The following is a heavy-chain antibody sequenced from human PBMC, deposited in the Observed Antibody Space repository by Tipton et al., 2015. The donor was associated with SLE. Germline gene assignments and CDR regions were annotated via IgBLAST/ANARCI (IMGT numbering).Heavy chain of an antibody. CDR2: INAGNGNT. CDR1: GYTFTSYA. J-gene: IGHJ4*02. CDR3: AREASSTSSPDC. V-gene: IGHV1-3*01. D-gene: IGHD2-2*01. Sequence: QVQLVQSGAEVKKPGASVKVSCKASGYTFTSYAMHWVRQAPGQRLEWMGWINAGNGNTKYSQKFQGRVTMTRDTSTSTVYMELSSLRSEDTAVYYCAREASSTSSPDCWGQGTLVTVSS.